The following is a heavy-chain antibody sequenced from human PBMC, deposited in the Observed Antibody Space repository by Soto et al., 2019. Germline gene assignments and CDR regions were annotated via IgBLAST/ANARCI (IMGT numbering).Heavy chain of an antibody. J-gene: IGHJ4*02. D-gene: IGHD4-17*01. CDR1: GFTFSSYA. CDR2: ISYDGSNK. V-gene: IGHV3-30-3*01. CDR3: ALGNIIDYPFTYYFDY. Sequence: PGGSLRLSCAASGFTFSSYAMHWVRQAPGKGLEWVAVISYDGSNKYYADSVKGRFTISRDNSKNTLYLQMNSLRAEDTAVYYCALGNIIDYPFTYYFDYWGQGTLVTVSS.